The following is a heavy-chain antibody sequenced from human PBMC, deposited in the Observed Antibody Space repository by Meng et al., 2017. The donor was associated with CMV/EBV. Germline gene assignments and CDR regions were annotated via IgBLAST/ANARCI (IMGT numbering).Heavy chain of an antibody. J-gene: IGHJ6*02. D-gene: IGHD3-3*01. CDR3: ATLRFLEWGFYYYNLDV. CDR1: SSGSRKW. CDR2: VYHDGTT. Sequence: SSGSRKWWSWVRQSPGKGLQWIGEVYHDGTTHYNPSLKSRVALLVDKSKNEFSLRLTSVTAADTAVYYCATLRFLEWGFYYYNLDVWGRGTTVTVSS. V-gene: IGHV4-4*02.